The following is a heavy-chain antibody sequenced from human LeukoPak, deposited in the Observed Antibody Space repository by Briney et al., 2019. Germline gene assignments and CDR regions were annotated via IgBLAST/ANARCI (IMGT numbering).Heavy chain of an antibody. J-gene: IGHJ5*02. CDR3: AKGDDYGADTRLPKYNWFDP. D-gene: IGHD4-17*01. Sequence: GGSLRLSCTASRFTFSSCAMHWVRQAPGNGLEWVAYIRYDGNNKRYADSVQGRFTVSRDNSKDTLFLQMNNLRAEDTAVYYCAKGDDYGADTRLPKYNWFDPWGQGTLVTVSS. CDR1: RFTFSSCA. CDR2: IRYDGNNK. V-gene: IGHV3-30*02.